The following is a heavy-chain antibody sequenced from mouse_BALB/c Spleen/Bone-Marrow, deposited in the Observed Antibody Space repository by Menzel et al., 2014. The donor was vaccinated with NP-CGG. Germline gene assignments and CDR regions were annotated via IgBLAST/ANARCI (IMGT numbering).Heavy chain of an antibody. CDR1: GFTFTSYV. D-gene: IGHD2-4*01. J-gene: IGHJ4*01. CDR3: ARHYYDYDGAMDF. Sequence: VQLQHPGPELVTPGASVKMSRKASGFTFTSYVMHWVKQKPGQGLEWIGDIIPYNDDTNYNEKFKGKATLTSDKSSSTAYMELSSLSSEDSAVYYCARHYYDYDGAMDFWGQGTSVTVSS. V-gene: IGHV1-14*01. CDR2: IIPYNDDT.